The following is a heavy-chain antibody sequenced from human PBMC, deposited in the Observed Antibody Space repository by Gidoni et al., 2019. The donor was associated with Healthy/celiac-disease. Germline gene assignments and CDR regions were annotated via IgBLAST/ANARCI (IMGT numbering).Heavy chain of an antibody. CDR1: GGSISSGGFY. D-gene: IGHD5-18*01. Sequence: QVQLQESGPGLVKPSQTLSLTCTVSGGSISSGGFYWSWIRQHPGKGLEWIGSIYYSGSTYYNPSLKSRVTISVETSKNQFSLKVSYVTAADTAVYYCARGSATDTAMGLNWFDPWGQGTLVTVSS. J-gene: IGHJ5*02. V-gene: IGHV4-31*02. CDR2: IYYSGST. CDR3: ARGSATDTAMGLNWFDP.